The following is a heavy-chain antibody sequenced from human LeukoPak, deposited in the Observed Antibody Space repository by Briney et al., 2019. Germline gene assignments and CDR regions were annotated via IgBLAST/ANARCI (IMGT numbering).Heavy chain of an antibody. V-gene: IGHV4-61*08. CDR2: IYYSGST. CDR3: ARGKGYFDY. J-gene: IGHJ4*02. CDR1: GGSISSGGYY. Sequence: NSWETLSLTCTVSGGSISSGGYYWTWIRQHPGNGLEWIGYIYYSGSTNYNPSLKSRVTISADTSENQFSLKLSSVTAADTAVYYCARGKGYFDYWGQGTLVTVSS.